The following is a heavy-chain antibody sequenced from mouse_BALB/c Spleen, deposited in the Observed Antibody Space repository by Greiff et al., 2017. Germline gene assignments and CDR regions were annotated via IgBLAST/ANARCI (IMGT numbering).Heavy chain of an antibody. Sequence: DVKLVESGGDLVKPGGSLKLSCAASGFTFSSYGMSWVRQTPDKRLEWVATISSGGSYTYYPDSVKGRFTISRDNAKNTLYLQMSSLKSEDTAMYYCARRSYDYDEGHAMDYWGQGTSVTVSS. CDR3: ARRSYDYDEGHAMDY. CDR1: GFTFSSYG. V-gene: IGHV5-6*02. CDR2: ISSGGSYT. J-gene: IGHJ4*01. D-gene: IGHD2-4*01.